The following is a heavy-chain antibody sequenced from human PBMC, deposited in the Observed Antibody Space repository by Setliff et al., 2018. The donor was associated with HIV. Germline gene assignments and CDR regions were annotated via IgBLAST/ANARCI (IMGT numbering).Heavy chain of an antibody. CDR3: TRFLLITMNGMDV. J-gene: IGHJ6*02. V-gene: IGHV3-49*04. CDR1: GFTFSNYA. Sequence: GGSLRLSCAASGFTFSNYAMSWVRQAPGKGLEWVGFIRSKAHGGTTEYVASVKGRFIISRDDSKSIAYLQMNSLKTEDTAVYYCTRFLLITMNGMDVWGQGTTVTVSS. CDR2: IRSKAHGGTT. D-gene: IGHD3-22*01.